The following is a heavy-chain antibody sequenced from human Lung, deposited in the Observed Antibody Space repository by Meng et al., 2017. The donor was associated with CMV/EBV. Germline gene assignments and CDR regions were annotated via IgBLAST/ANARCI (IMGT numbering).Heavy chain of an antibody. CDR1: GFTFSSYA. CDR3: AKDPGKVDYVWGSYPTH. Sequence: GESLKISCAASGFTFSSYAMSWVRQAPGKGLEWVSAISGSGGSTYYADSVKGRFTISRDNSKNTLYLQMNSLRAEDTAVYYCAKDPGKVDYVWGSYPTHWGKGTLVTVSS. V-gene: IGHV3-23*01. J-gene: IGHJ4*02. D-gene: IGHD3-16*02. CDR2: ISGSGGST.